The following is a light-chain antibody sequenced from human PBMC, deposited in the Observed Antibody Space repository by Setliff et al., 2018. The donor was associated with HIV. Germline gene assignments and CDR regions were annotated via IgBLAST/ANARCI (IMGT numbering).Light chain of an antibody. CDR1: NSNIGTGFA. V-gene: IGLV1-40*01. CDR2: ANS. CDR3: QSYDSSLSGYV. J-gene: IGLJ1*01. Sequence: QSALTQPPSVSGAPGQRVTISCTGSNSNIGTGFAVHWYQQLPGTAPQLLIYANSNRPSGVPDRFSGSKSGTSASLAITGLQAEDEADYYCQSYDSSLSGYVFGTGTKVTVL.